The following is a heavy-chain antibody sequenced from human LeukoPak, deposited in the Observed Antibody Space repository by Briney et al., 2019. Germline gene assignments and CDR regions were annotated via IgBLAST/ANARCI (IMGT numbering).Heavy chain of an antibody. D-gene: IGHD3-16*01. CDR3: ARDTSVLGGMITFGGVFDY. CDR1: GYTFTVYH. CDR2: IKAGRDIT. J-gene: IGHJ4*02. V-gene: IGHV1-46*01. Sequence: ASVKVSCKASGYTFTVYHMHWVRQAPGQGLEWMGIIKAGRDITLYAQKFQGRVTVTRDTSTSTVYMELSSLRSEDTAVYYCARDTSVLGGMITFGGVFDYWGQGTLVTVSS.